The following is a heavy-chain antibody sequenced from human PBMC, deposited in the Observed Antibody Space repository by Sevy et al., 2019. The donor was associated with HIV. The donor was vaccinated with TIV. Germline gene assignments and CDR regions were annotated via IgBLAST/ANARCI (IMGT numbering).Heavy chain of an antibody. CDR3: AREGCTKPHDY. CDR1: GFTFSKYS. V-gene: IGHV3-23*01. CDR2: LSFGCGEL. D-gene: IGHD2-8*01. Sequence: GGCLRLSCAASGFTFSKYSMSWVRKPPGKGLEWVSTLSFGCGELNYADSVKGRFTISRVNSKSSVYLQMNNLRPEDKAVYYCAREGCTKPHDYWGQGTLVTVSS. J-gene: IGHJ4*02.